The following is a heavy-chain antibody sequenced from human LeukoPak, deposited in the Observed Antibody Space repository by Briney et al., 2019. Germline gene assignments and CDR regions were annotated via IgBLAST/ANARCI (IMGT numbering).Heavy chain of an antibody. D-gene: IGHD1-26*01. CDR2: IDKKDKGYATAT. J-gene: IGHJ5*02. V-gene: IGHV3-73*01. CDR1: GFTFSGSA. CDR3: TRDSGTYNWFDP. Sequence: PGGSLKGSRVASGFTFSGSAIHWVPHSSGKRLEWVGQIDKKDKGYATATAYAASVTGRFTISRDDSINTAYLQMKSLRTEDTALYYCTRDSGTYNWFDPWGQGTLVTVSS.